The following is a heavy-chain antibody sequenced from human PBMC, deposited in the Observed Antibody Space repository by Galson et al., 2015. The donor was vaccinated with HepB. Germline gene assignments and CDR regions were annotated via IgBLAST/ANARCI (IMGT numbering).Heavy chain of an antibody. D-gene: IGHD1-1*01. CDR2: ISYDGSNK. CDR3: ARDRNVYYYYYYMDV. V-gene: IGHV3-30-3*01. CDR1: GFTFSSYA. Sequence: SLRLSCAASGFTFSSYAMHWVRQAPGKGLEWVAVISYDGSNKYYADSVKGRFTISRDNSKNTLYLQMNSLRAEDTAVYYCARDRNVYYYYYYMDVWGKGTTVTVSS. J-gene: IGHJ6*03.